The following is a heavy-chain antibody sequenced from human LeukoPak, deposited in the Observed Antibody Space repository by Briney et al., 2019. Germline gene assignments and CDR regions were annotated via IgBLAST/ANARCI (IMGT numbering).Heavy chain of an antibody. CDR3: VRRDSGWNYFDY. D-gene: IGHD5-12*01. CDR1: GGSINSHY. CDR2: TYYTGKN. J-gene: IGHJ4*02. V-gene: IGHV4-59*08. Sequence: SETLPLTCAVSGGSINSHYWGWIRQPPGKGLQWIGDTYYTGKNNYNPSLKSRVTISLDTSKDHLSLNLTSVLAADTAIYYCVRRDSGWNYFDYWGQGILVTVSS.